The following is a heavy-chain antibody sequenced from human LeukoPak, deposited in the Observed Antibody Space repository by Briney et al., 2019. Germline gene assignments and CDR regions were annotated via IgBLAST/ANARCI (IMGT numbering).Heavy chain of an antibody. CDR3: ARHLSTVTTWAAFDI. D-gene: IGHD4-17*01. J-gene: IGHJ3*02. V-gene: IGHV4-30-4*08. CDR2: IYYSGNT. Sequence: PSQTLSLTCTVSGGSISSGTYCWSWIRQHPGKGLEWIGCIYYSGNTYYNPSLKSRVTISVDTSKNQFSLNLSAVTAADTAVYYCARHLSTVTTWAAFDIWGQGTTVTVSS. CDR1: GGSISSGTYC.